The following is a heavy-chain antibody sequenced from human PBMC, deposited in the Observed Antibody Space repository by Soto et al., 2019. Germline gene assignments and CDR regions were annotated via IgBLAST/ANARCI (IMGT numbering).Heavy chain of an antibody. J-gene: IGHJ6*02. CDR2: ISAYNGNT. CDR3: ARDEPDYYYYGMDV. Sequence: ASVKVSCKASGYTFTSYGIRWVRQAPGQGLEWMGWISAYNGNTNYAQKLQGRVTMTTDTSTSTAYMELRSLRSDDTSVYYCARDEPDYYYYGMDVWGQGTTVTVSS. V-gene: IGHV1-18*01. CDR1: GYTFTSYG.